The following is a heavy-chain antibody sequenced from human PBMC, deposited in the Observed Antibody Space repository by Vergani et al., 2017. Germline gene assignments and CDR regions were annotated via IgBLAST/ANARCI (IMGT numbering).Heavy chain of an antibody. Sequence: QVQLQESGPGLVKPSQTLSLTCTVSGGSISSGGYYWSWIRQHPGKGLEWIGYIYYSGRTYYTPSLKSRVTISVDTSKNQFSLKLSSVTAADTAVYYCARDRMVGEFDPWGQGTLVTVSS. CDR2: IYYSGRT. CDR3: ARDRMVGEFDP. J-gene: IGHJ5*02. D-gene: IGHD1-26*01. CDR1: GGSISSGGYY. V-gene: IGHV4-31*03.